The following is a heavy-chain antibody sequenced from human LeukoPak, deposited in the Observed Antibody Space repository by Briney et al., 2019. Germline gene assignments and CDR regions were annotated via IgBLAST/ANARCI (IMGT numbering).Heavy chain of an antibody. D-gene: IGHD6-13*01. CDR3: AGDSSSWPGWGWFDP. J-gene: IGHJ5*02. V-gene: IGHV4-30-2*01. CDR1: GGSISSGGYS. CDR2: IYHSGST. Sequence: KPSETLSLTCAVSGGSISSGGYSWSWIRQPPGKGLEWIGYIYHSGSTYYNPSLKSRVTTSVDRSKNQFSLKLSSVTAADTAVYYCAGDSSSWPGWGWFDPWGQGTLVTVSS.